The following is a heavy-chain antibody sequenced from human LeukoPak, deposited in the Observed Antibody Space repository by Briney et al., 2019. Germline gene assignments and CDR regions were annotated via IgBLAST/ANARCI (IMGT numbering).Heavy chain of an antibody. D-gene: IGHD2-2*01. CDR1: GYTFTSYS. V-gene: IGHV3-21*05. CDR2: INTTSSYI. Sequence: GGSLRLSCTASGYTFTSYSMHWVRQAPGQGLEWVSYINTTSSYIKYAHKVKGRFTISRDNAKNSMYLQMNSLRAEDTAVYYCARDLLLAMPVDAFDIWGQGTMVTVSS. J-gene: IGHJ3*02. CDR3: ARDLLLAMPVDAFDI.